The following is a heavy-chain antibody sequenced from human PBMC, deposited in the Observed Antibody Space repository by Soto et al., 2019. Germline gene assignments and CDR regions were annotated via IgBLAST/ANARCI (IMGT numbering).Heavy chain of an antibody. J-gene: IGHJ6*02. CDR1: GFTFSNSG. Sequence: QVHLVESGGGVVQPGRSLRLSCAASGFTFSNSGFHWVRQAPGKGLEWVTLISYDGRNTEYSDSVKSRFTISRDNSKNTLYVQLNSLRPEDSAVYYCARDAGRFCSGGSCFNGGMDVWGQGTTVIVSS. D-gene: IGHD2-15*01. CDR2: ISYDGRNT. V-gene: IGHV3-30*04. CDR3: ARDAGRFCSGGSCFNGGMDV.